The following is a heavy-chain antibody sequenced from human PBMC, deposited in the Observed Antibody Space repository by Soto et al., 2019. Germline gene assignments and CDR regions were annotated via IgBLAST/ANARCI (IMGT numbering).Heavy chain of an antibody. J-gene: IGHJ6*02. CDR3: AKDKYYDILTGYYSRDYYYGMDV. CDR2: ISAYNGNT. D-gene: IGHD3-9*01. V-gene: IGHV1-18*01. Sequence: ASVKVSCKASGYTFTSYGISWVRQAPGQGLEWMGWISAYNGNTNYAQKLQGRVTMTTDTSTSTAYMELRSLRSDDTAVYYCAKDKYYDILTGYYSRDYYYGMDVWGQGTTVTVS. CDR1: GYTFTSYG.